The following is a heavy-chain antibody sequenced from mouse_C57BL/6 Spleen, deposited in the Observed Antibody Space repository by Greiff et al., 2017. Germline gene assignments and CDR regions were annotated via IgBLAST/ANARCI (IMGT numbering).Heavy chain of an antibody. J-gene: IGHJ2*01. Sequence: QVQLQQSGPELVKPGASVKISCKASGYAFSSSWMTWVKQRPGKGLEWIGRIYPGDGDNNYNGKMKGRVTLTEDKSSSTAYMQLSSLTTEDSAVYFYARQLGDYWGQGTTLTVSS. V-gene: IGHV1-82*01. CDR1: GYAFSSSW. CDR2: IYPGDGDN. CDR3: ARQLGDY. D-gene: IGHD3-1*01.